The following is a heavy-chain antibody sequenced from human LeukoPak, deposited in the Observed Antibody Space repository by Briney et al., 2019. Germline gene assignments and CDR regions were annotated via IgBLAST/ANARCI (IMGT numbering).Heavy chain of an antibody. CDR1: GFTFSSYW. D-gene: IGHD1-7*01. V-gene: IGHV3-7*01. J-gene: IGHJ4*02. CDR3: ARDRVGLVPGITRY. CDR2: VNQDGSEE. Sequence: PGGSLRLSCAASGFTFSSYWMSWVRQAPGKGLEWVANVNQDGSEEYYVDSVKGRFTISRDNAKDSLYLHMNSLRAEDTGVYYCARDRVGLVPGITRYWGQGTLVTVSS.